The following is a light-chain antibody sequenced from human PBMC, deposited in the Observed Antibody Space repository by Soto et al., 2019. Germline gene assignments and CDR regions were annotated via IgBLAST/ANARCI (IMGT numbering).Light chain of an antibody. CDR3: QAWDSRV. V-gene: IGLV3-1*01. CDR1: KLGDKY. J-gene: IGLJ2*01. Sequence: SYELTQPPLVSVSPGQTASITCSGDKLGDKYACWYQQKPGQSPVLVIYQDSKRPSGIPERFSGSNSGNTATLTISGTQAMDEADYYCQAWDSRVFGGGTQLTVL. CDR2: QDS.